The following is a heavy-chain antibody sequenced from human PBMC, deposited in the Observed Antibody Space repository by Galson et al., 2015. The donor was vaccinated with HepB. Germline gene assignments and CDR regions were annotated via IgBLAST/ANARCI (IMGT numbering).Heavy chain of an antibody. V-gene: IGHV3-30*18. Sequence: SLRLSCAASGFTFSSYGMHWVRQAPGKGLEWVAVISYDGSNKYYADSVKGRFTISRDNSKNTLYLQMNSLRAEDTAVYYCAKGGSGGWLATTYSLEVGYWGQGTLVTVSS. CDR2: ISYDGSNK. CDR1: GFTFSSYG. J-gene: IGHJ4*02. CDR3: AKGGSGGWLATTYSLEVGY. D-gene: IGHD1-26*01.